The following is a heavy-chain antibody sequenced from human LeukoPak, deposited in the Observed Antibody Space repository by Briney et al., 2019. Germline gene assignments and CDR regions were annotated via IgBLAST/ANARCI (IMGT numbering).Heavy chain of an antibody. CDR1: GGSISSGSYY. Sequence: PSQTLSLTCTVSGGSISSGSYYWSWIRQPAGKGLEWIGRIYTSGSTYYNPSLKSRVTISVDTSKNQFSLKLSSVTAADTAVYYCARSWDTALVFDYWGQGTLVTASS. CDR2: IYTSGST. V-gene: IGHV4-61*02. J-gene: IGHJ4*02. CDR3: ARSWDTALVFDY. D-gene: IGHD5-18*01.